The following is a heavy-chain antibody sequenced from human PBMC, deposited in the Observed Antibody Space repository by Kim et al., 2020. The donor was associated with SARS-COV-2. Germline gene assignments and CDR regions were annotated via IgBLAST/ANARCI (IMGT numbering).Heavy chain of an antibody. CDR1: GGSISSCNSH. J-gene: IGHJ5*01. CDR3: ASLEIAGIGVMGWVDS. CDR2: DYYSGST. D-gene: IGHD1-20*01. V-gene: IGHV4-39*02. Sequence: SETLSLTCTVSGGSISSCNSHWVWIRQRTGKRLEWIVSDYYSGSTFYYPSIKSPVTISIATTENYLSLKLASVTAADTSFCYCASLEIAGIGVMGWVDS.